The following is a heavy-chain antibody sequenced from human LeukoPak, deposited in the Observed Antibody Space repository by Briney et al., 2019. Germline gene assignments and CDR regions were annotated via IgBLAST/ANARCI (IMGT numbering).Heavy chain of an antibody. CDR1: GGSISSYY. Sequence: PSETLSLTCTVSGGSISSYYWSWIRQPPGKGLEWIGYIYYSGSTNYNPSLNSQVTISVDTSKNQFSLKLSSVTAADTAVYYCARAPSQYSSSWLGWFDPWGQGTLVTVSS. V-gene: IGHV4-59*01. D-gene: IGHD6-13*01. CDR3: ARAPSQYSSSWLGWFDP. CDR2: IYYSGST. J-gene: IGHJ5*02.